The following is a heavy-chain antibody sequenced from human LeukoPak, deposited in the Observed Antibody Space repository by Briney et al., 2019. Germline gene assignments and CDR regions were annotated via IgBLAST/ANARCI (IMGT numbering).Heavy chain of an antibody. D-gene: IGHD6-19*01. Sequence: ASVKVSCKASGYTFTNYGFNWVRQAPGQGLEWMGWISGFNGDTSYAQKVQDRITMTTDTSTSTAYMELRSLRSDDTAVYYCAKDIRGGSGWYFDYWGQGTLVTVSS. J-gene: IGHJ4*02. CDR1: GYTFTNYG. CDR2: ISGFNGDT. V-gene: IGHV1-18*01. CDR3: AKDIRGGSGWYFDY.